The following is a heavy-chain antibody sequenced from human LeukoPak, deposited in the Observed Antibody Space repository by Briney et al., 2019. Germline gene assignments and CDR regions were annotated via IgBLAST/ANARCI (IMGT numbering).Heavy chain of an antibody. Sequence: PGGSLRLACIGSGFIFGGNAIHGVRQAPGRGLEWVAVIWFDGSKRYYADSVQGRFTISRDNTKSTASLQMNSLRVEDTAVYYCARWGNRALDYWGQGTLVTVSS. CDR2: IWFDGSKR. J-gene: IGHJ4*02. V-gene: IGHV3-33*01. D-gene: IGHD7-27*01. CDR3: ARWGNRALDY. CDR1: GFIFGGNA.